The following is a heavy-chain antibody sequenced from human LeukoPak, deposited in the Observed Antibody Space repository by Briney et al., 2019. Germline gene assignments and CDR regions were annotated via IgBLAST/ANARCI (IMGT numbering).Heavy chain of an antibody. Sequence: SETLSLTCAVYGGSFSGYYWSWIRQPPGKGLEWIGEINHSGSTNYNPSLKSRVTISVDTSKNQFSLKLSSVTAADTAVYYCARRNRSSWYNYWGQGTLVTVSS. D-gene: IGHD6-13*01. CDR3: ARRNRSSWYNY. CDR1: GGSFSGYY. V-gene: IGHV4-34*01. J-gene: IGHJ4*02. CDR2: INHSGST.